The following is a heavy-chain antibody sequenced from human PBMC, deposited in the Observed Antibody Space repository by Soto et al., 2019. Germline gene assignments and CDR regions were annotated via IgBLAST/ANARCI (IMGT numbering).Heavy chain of an antibody. CDR3: ASPRWNYIY. J-gene: IGHJ4*02. V-gene: IGHV4-34*01. CDR2: MNDSGST. D-gene: IGHD1-7*01. CDR1: GGSFSGYY. Sequence: QVQLQQWGAGLLKPSETLSLTCAVSGGSFSGYYWSWIRQPPGKGLEWIGEMNDSGSTKYNASLETRAAISVDTSKGHSSLTLTSVTAADTAVYYGASPRWNYIYWGQGNLVAVSS.